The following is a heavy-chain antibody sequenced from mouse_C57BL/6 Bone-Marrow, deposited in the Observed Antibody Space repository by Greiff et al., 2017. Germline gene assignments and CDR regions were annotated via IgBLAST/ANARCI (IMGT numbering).Heavy chain of an antibody. CDR3: AREGYYGRRCWYFDV. D-gene: IGHD1-1*01. CDR1: GYTFTDHT. V-gene: IGHV1-78*01. J-gene: IGHJ1*03. Sequence: QVHVKQSAAELVKPGASVKISCKVSGYTFTDHTIHWMKQRPEQGLEWIGYIYPRDGSTKYNEKFKGKATLTADKSSSTAYMQLNSLTSEDSAVYFCAREGYYGRRCWYFDVWGTGTTVTVSS. CDR2: IYPRDGST.